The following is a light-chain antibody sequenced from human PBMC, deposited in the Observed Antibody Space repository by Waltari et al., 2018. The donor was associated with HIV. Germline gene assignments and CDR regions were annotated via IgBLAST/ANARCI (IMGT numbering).Light chain of an antibody. CDR3: QQYNNWPRT. J-gene: IGKJ1*01. Sequence: EVVMTQSPATLSVSPGERATLSCRASQRLSSNLAWYQQKPGQAPRLLIYGASTRATGIPARFSGSGSGTEFTLTISSLQSEDFAIYYCQQYNNWPRTFGQGTKVGIK. CDR2: GAS. V-gene: IGKV3-15*01. CDR1: QRLSSN.